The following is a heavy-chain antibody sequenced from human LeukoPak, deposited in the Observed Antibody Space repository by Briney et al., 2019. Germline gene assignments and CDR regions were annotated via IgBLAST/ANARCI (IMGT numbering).Heavy chain of an antibody. CDR3: ARDHGGATTSFDY. V-gene: IGHV3-30-3*01. J-gene: IGHJ4*02. CDR1: GFTFRSYA. Sequence: GSPRLFCSASGFTFRSYAMQRVRQAPGKELEWVAVISYDGSNKYYADSVKGRFTISRDNSKNTLYLQMNSLRAEDTAVYYCARDHGGATTSFDYWGQGTLVTVSS. D-gene: IGHD1-26*01. CDR2: ISYDGSNK.